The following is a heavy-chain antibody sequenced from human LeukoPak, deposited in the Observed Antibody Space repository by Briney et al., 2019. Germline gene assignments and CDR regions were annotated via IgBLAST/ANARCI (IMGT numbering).Heavy chain of an antibody. V-gene: IGHV4-59*01. D-gene: IGHD5-18*01. Sequence: PSETLSLTCTVSGGSISSYYWSWIRQPPGKGLEWIGYIYYSGSTNYNPSLKSRVTISVDTSKNRFSLKLSSVTAADTAVYYCARSGYSYGYKDYWGQGTLVTVSS. CDR3: ARSGYSYGYKDY. CDR1: GGSISSYY. J-gene: IGHJ4*02. CDR2: IYYSGST.